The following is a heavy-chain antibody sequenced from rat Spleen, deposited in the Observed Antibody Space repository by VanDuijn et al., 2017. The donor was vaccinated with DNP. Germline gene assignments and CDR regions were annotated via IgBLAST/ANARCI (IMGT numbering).Heavy chain of an antibody. Sequence: EVQLVESGGGLVQPGRSLKVSCAVSGFTFNNYDMAWVRQAPTKGLDWVASISPSGGSTYYRGSVKGRFTVSRDNAKSSLYLQMDSLRSEDTATYYCARRKNYGLSYYFDYWGQGVMVTVSS. CDR1: GFTFNNYD. CDR2: ISPSGGST. CDR3: ARRKNYGLSYYFDY. J-gene: IGHJ2*01. D-gene: IGHD1-6*01. V-gene: IGHV5-25*01.